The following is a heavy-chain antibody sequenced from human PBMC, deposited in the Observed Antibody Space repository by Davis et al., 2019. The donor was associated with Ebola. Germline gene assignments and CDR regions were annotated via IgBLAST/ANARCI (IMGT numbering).Heavy chain of an antibody. CDR3: ARMPKYYDFWSGYYYYYYGMDV. V-gene: IGHV2-70*11. Sequence: SGPTLVKPPQTLTLTCTFSGFSLSTSGMCVSWIRQPPGKALEWLARIDWDDDKYYSTSLKTRLTISKDTSKNQVVLTMTNMDPVDTATYYCARMPKYYDFWSGYYYYYYGMDVWGQGTTVTVSS. CDR2: IDWDDDK. CDR1: GFSLSTSGMC. D-gene: IGHD3-3*01. J-gene: IGHJ6*02.